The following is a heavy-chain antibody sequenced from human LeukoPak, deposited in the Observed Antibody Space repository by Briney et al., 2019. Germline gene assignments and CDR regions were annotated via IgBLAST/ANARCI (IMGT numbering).Heavy chain of an antibody. Sequence: SGPTLVNPTQTLTLTCTFSGFSLATNGVGVSWIRQPPGKALEWLALIYWDDDKRYSPSLTYRLTITKDTSKNQVVLTMTNMDPVDTATYYCAHRPGRGIPAAHWGQGTPVSVSS. CDR3: AHRPGRGIPAAH. CDR1: GFSLATNGVG. CDR2: IYWDDDK. J-gene: IGHJ4*02. D-gene: IGHD2-21*01. V-gene: IGHV2-5*02.